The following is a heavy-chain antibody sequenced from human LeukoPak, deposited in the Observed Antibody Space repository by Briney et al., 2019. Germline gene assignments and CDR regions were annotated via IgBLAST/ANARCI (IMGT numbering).Heavy chain of an antibody. CDR3: ARGLSPRINMVRGVRPPFRGVFDY. Sequence: SETLSLTCAVYGGSFSDYYWTWIRQSPGRGLEWIGEINLGGGTNYNPSLKSRVTISADTSKSQFSLSLSSVTAADTAVYYCARGLSPRINMVRGVRPPFRGVFDYWGQGTLVTVSS. V-gene: IGHV4-34*01. CDR2: INLGGGT. CDR1: GGSFSDYY. D-gene: IGHD3-10*01. J-gene: IGHJ4*02.